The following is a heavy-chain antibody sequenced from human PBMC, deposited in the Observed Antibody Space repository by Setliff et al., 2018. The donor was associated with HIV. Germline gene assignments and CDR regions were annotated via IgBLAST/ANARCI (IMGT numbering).Heavy chain of an antibody. CDR2: ISSRGDTI. D-gene: IGHD3-16*01. CDR1: GFTFSSYE. Sequence: GGSLRLSRAASGFTFSSYEFNWVRQAPGKGLEWVSYISSRGDTIYDADSVKGRFTISRDNAKSSLYLQMNSLRAEDTAIYYCARLWGLKEDTFDIWGQGTMVTVSS. CDR3: ARLWGLKEDTFDI. V-gene: IGHV3-48*03. J-gene: IGHJ3*02.